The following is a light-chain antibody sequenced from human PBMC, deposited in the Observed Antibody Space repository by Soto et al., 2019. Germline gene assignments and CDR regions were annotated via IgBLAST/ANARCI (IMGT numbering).Light chain of an antibody. J-gene: IGKJ2*01. CDR3: QQYTTYPLT. V-gene: IGKV1-5*03. CDR1: QNIDTL. CDR2: KAS. Sequence: DIQMTQSPSTLSASVGDRVTITCRASQNIDTLLAWYQQKPGKAPMFLIYKASNLESGVPSRFSGSESGTQFTLTINSLQPDDFATYYCQQYTTYPLTFGQGNKLEIK.